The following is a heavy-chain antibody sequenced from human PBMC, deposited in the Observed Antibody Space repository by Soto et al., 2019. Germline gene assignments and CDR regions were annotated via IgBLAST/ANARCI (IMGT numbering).Heavy chain of an antibody. D-gene: IGHD4-17*01. CDR2: IYHSGST. J-gene: IGHJ4*02. CDR3: ARGDYGDYGFDY. V-gene: IGHV4-4*02. CDR1: GGSISSSNW. Sequence: QVQLQESGPGLVKPSGTLSLTCAVSGGSISSSNWWCWVRQPPGKGLEWIGEIYHSGSTNYNPSLKGRVTISVDKSKNQFSLKLSSVTAADTAVYYCARGDYGDYGFDYWGQGTLVTVSS.